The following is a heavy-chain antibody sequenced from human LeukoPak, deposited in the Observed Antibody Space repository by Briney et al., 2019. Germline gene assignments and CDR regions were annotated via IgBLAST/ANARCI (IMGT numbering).Heavy chain of an antibody. CDR1: GGSIRSHY. CDR2: IYTSGST. D-gene: IGHD1-14*01. J-gene: IGHJ6*02. V-gene: IGHV4-4*07. CDR3: ARGGIQYGMDV. Sequence: PSETLSLTCSVSGGSIRSHYWSWIRQPAGKGLEWIGRIYTSGSTNYNPSLKSRVTMSLDTSKNQFSLDLSSVTAADTAVYYCARGGIQYGMDVWGQGTTVTVSS.